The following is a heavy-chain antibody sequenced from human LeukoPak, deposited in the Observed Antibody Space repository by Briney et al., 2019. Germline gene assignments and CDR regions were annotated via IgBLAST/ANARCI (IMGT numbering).Heavy chain of an antibody. CDR1: GFKFSAFS. D-gene: IGHD4-17*01. CDR3: ARVIGSYGDSAY. J-gene: IGHJ4*02. Sequence: PGGSLRLFCAASGFKFSAFSMNWVRQAPGKGLQWLSYISDNSRTINYADSVRGRFTISRDNAKNSLYLQMNSLRAEDTGVYYCARVIGSYGDSAYWGQGTLVTVSS. CDR2: ISDNSRTI. V-gene: IGHV3-48*04.